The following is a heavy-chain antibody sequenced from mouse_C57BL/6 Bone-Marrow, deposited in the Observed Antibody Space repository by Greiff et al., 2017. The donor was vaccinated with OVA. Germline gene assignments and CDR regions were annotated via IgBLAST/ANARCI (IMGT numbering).Heavy chain of an antibody. CDR1: GYAFSSSW. Sequence: VKLMESGPELVKPGASVKISCKASGYAFSSSWMNWVKQRPGKGLEWIGRIYPGDGDTKYNGKFKGKATLTADKSSRTAYMQLSCLTSEDSAVYFCARYGTTVVATGWTRAMDYWGQGTSVTVSS. D-gene: IGHD1-1*01. CDR3: ARYGTTVVATGWTRAMDY. J-gene: IGHJ4*01. CDR2: IYPGDGDT. V-gene: IGHV1-82*01.